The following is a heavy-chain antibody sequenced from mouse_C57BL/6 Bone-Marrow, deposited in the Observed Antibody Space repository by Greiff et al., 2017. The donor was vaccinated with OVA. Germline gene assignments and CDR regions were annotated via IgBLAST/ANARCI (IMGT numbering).Heavy chain of an antibody. CDR3: AREEGDSSGYWFAY. V-gene: IGHV1-69*01. Sequence: VQLQQPGAELVMPGASVKLSCKASGYTFTSYWMHWVKQRPGQGLEWIGEIDPSDSYTNYNQKFKGKSTLTVDKSSSTAYMQLSSLTSEDSAVYYGAREEGDSSGYWFAYWGQGTLVTVSA. CDR1: GYTFTSYW. D-gene: IGHD3-2*02. J-gene: IGHJ3*01. CDR2: IDPSDSYT.